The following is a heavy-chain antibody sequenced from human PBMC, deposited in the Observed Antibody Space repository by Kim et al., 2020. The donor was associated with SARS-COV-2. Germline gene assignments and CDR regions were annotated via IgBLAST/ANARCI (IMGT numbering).Heavy chain of an antibody. CDR1: GFTFNSYA. V-gene: IGHV3-23*01. D-gene: IGHD4-17*01. CDR3: AKDRETMVTTGSSIYFYYYGMAV. CDR2: ISGSGGST. J-gene: IGHJ6*02. Sequence: GGSLRLSCAASGFTFNSYAMTWVRQAPGKGLEWVSDISGSGGSTYYADSVKGRFTISRDNSKNTLYLQMSSLRAEDTAVYYCAKDRETMVTTGSSIYFYYYGMAVRGQGTTVIVSS.